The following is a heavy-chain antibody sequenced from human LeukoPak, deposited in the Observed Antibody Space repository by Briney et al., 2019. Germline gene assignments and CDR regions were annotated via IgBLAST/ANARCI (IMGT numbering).Heavy chain of an antibody. D-gene: IGHD3-3*01. Sequence: PGGSLRLSCAASRFTFSSYGMHWVRQAPGKGLEWVAVIWYDGSDKYYADSVKGRFSISRDNFKNTLYLLMNSLRAEDTAVYYCARVNSEIRFLPMHAFDIWGQGTMVTVSS. J-gene: IGHJ3*02. CDR3: ARVNSEIRFLPMHAFDI. CDR1: RFTFSSYG. CDR2: IWYDGSDK. V-gene: IGHV3-33*01.